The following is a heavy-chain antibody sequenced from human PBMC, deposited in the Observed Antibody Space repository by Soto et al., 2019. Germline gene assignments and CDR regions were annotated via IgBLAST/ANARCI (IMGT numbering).Heavy chain of an antibody. CDR1: GFTFTSSA. Sequence: GASVKVCGNASGFTFTSSAVQWVRQARGQRLEWIGWIVVGSGNTNYAQKFQERVTITRDMSTSTAYMELSSLRSEDTAVYYCAADPPGVGYGSGSYYRPYYYYGMDVQGHGSQVTVSS. V-gene: IGHV1-58*01. CDR2: IVVGSGNT. J-gene: IGHJ6*02. CDR3: AADPPGVGYGSGSYYRPYYYYGMDV. D-gene: IGHD3-10*01.